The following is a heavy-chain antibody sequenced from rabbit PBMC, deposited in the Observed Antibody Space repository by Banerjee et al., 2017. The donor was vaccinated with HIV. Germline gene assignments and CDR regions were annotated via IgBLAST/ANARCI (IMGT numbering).Heavy chain of an antibody. V-gene: IGHV1S45*01. J-gene: IGHJ4*01. CDR2: IYDGDGST. CDR3: ARTGSSYYIGFNL. Sequence: QEQLEESGGGLVKPEGSLTLTCKASGFDLSGYYDMCWGRQAPGKGLEWIACIYDGDGSTWYASWAKGRFTISKTSSTTVTLQMTSLTAADTATYFCARTGSSYYIGFNLWGPGTLVTVS. CDR1: GFDLSGYYD. D-gene: IGHD8-1*01.